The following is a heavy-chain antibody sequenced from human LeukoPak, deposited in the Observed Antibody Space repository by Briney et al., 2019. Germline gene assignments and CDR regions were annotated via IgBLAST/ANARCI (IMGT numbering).Heavy chain of an antibody. Sequence: ASVKVSCKASGYTFTGYYMHWVRQAPGQGLEWMGWINPNSGGTNYAQKFQGRVTMTRDTSISTAYMELSRLRSDDTAVYYCARGELLWFGELFSWFDPWGQGTLVTVSS. CDR1: GYTFTGYY. D-gene: IGHD3-10*01. V-gene: IGHV1-2*02. CDR2: INPNSGGT. CDR3: ARGELLWFGELFSWFDP. J-gene: IGHJ5*02.